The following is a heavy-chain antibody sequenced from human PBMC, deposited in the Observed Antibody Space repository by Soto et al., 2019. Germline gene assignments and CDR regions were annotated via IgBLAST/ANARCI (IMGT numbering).Heavy chain of an antibody. D-gene: IGHD3-10*01. V-gene: IGHV4-30-4*01. CDR2: IYYSGST. CDR3: ARGVGAPSSMVYYYYYGMDV. J-gene: IGHJ6*02. Sequence: QVQLQESGPGLVKPSQTLSLTCTVSGGSISSGDYYWSWIRQPPGKGLEWIGYIYYSGSTYYNPSLKRRVTISVDTSKNQFSLKLSSVTAADTAVYYCARGVGAPSSMVYYYYYGMDVWGQGTTVTVSS. CDR1: GGSISSGDYY.